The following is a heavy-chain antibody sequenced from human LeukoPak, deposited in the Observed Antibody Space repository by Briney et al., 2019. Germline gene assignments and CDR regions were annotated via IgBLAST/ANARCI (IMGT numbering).Heavy chain of an antibody. CDR3: ARETTVTGWFDP. D-gene: IGHD4-17*01. J-gene: IGHJ5*02. CDR1: GFIFISNR. CDR2: INSDGSST. V-gene: IGHV3-74*01. Sequence: PGGSLRLSCAASGFIFISNRMHWVRQPPGKGLVWVSRINSDGSSTSYADSVKGRFTIFRDNAKNTLYLQMNSLRAEDTAVYYCARETTVTGWFDPWGQGGWSPSPQ.